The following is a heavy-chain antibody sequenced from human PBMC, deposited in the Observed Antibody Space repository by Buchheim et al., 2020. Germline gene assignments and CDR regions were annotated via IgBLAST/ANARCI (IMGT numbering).Heavy chain of an antibody. D-gene: IGHD6-19*01. Sequence: QVQLQQWGAGLLKPSETLSLTCAVYGGSFSGYYWSWIRQPPGKGLEWIGEINHSGSTNYNPSLKLRFTISVVTSKNQFSLKLSSVTAADTAVYYCARHVLTSSGWRYYFDYWGQGTL. V-gene: IGHV4-34*01. CDR1: GGSFSGYY. J-gene: IGHJ4*02. CDR2: INHSGST. CDR3: ARHVLTSSGWRYYFDY.